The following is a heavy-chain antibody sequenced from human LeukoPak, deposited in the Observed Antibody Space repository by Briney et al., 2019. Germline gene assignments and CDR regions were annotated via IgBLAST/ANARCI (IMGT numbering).Heavy chain of an antibody. J-gene: IGHJ4*02. Sequence: SVKVSCKASGGTFSSYAISWVRQAPGQGLEWMGRIIPILGIANYAQKFQGRVTITADKPTSTAYMELSSLRSEDTAVYYCASTYPIVLWGQGTLVTVSS. CDR1: GGTFSSYA. V-gene: IGHV1-69*04. D-gene: IGHD2-15*01. CDR3: ASTYPIVL. CDR2: IIPILGIA.